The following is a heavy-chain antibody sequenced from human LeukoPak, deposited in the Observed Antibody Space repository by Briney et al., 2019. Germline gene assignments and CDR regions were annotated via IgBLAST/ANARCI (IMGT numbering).Heavy chain of an antibody. Sequence: AASVKVSCKASGYIFTSYYMHWVRQAPGQGLEWMGLINPSGGSTRYAQKFQGRVTITRNTSISTAYMELSSLRSEDTAVYYCARGYDYYDSSGSLDAFDIWGQGTMVTVSS. CDR3: ARGYDYYDSSGSLDAFDI. V-gene: IGHV1-46*01. CDR2: INPSGGST. CDR1: GYIFTSYY. J-gene: IGHJ3*02. D-gene: IGHD3-22*01.